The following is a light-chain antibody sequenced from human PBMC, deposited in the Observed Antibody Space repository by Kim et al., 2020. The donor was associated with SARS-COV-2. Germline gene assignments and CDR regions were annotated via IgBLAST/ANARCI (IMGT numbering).Light chain of an antibody. Sequence: DAVMTQSPLSLPVTLGQPASISCTSSQSLVYSDGNTYLNWFQQRPGQSPRRLIYRVSNRDSGVPDRFSGSVSGAVFTLKISSVEVDDIGLYFCMQGSHSPYTFGQVTKLEI. J-gene: IGKJ2*01. CDR2: RVS. CDR1: QSLVYSDGNTY. CDR3: MQGSHSPYT. V-gene: IGKV2-30*01.